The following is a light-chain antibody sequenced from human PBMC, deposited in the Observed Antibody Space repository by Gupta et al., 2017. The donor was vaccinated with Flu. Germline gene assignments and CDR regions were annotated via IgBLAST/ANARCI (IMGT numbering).Light chain of an antibody. V-gene: IGLV4-69*01. Sequence: HPVLTLSPSASDSLGASVKLTCTLGSGHRSYAIAWRQQQPAKVPRFLMRLNSDGSHSKGDVIPDRFFGFSSPAQRYLIISTLQAEDEADYHCQTWAIGSVVFGGGTKFTVL. J-gene: IGLJ2*01. CDR2: LNSDGSH. CDR1: SGHRSYA. CDR3: QTWAIGSVV.